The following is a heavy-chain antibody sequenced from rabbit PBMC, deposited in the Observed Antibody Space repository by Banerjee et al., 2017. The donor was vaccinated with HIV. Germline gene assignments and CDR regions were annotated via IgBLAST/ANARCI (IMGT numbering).Heavy chain of an antibody. J-gene: IGHJ4*01. V-gene: IGHV1S40*01. Sequence: QSLEESGGDLVKPGASLTLTCTASGFSFSSRYYMCWVRQAPGKGLEWIACIVHGSDNTVYATWAKGRFTISKTSSTTVTLQMTSLTAADTATYFCARDVVAGDGYALWGQGTLVTVS. D-gene: IGHD6-1*01. CDR2: IVHGSDNT. CDR3: ARDVVAGDGYAL. CDR1: GFSFSSRYY.